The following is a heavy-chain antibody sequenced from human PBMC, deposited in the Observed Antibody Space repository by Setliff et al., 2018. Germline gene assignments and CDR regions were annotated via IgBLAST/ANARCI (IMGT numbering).Heavy chain of an antibody. V-gene: IGHV3-7*01. D-gene: IGHD3-22*01. CDR2: IKQDGSEK. J-gene: IGHJ6*02. CDR3: ANYYYDSSGYDHGGRLVCPSDV. Sequence: PGGSLRLSCAASGFTFSSYWMSWVRQAPGKGLEWVANIKQDGSEKYYVDSVKGRFTISRDNAKNSLYLQMNSLRAEDTAVYYCANYYYDSSGYDHGGRLVCPSDVWGQGTTVTVSS. CDR1: GFTFSSYW.